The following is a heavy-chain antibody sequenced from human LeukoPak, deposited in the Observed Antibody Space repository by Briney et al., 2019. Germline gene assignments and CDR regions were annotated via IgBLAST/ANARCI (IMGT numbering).Heavy chain of an antibody. CDR3: ARLYYDSSGYYYFDY. CDR1: GGSISSSSYY. CDR2: IYYSGST. V-gene: IGHV4-39*07. J-gene: IGHJ4*02. Sequence: SETLSLTCTVSGGSISSSSYYWGWIRQPPGEGLEWIGTIYYSGSTNYNPSLRSRVTISVDTSKNQFSLKLSSVTAADTAVYYCARLYYDSSGYYYFDYWGQGTLVTVSS. D-gene: IGHD3-22*01.